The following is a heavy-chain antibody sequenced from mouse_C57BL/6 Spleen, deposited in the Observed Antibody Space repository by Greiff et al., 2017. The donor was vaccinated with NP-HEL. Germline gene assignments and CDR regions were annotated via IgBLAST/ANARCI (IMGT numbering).Heavy chain of an antibody. CDR3: ARVGIYYGNYVGWFAY. CDR1: GYTFTDYY. Sequence: VQLQQSGPELVKPGASVKISCKASGYTFTDYYMNWVKQSHGKSLEWIGDINPNNGGTSYNQKFKGKATLTVDKSSSTAYMELRSLTSEDSAVYYCARVGIYYGNYVGWFAYWGQGTLVTVSA. D-gene: IGHD2-1*01. J-gene: IGHJ3*01. V-gene: IGHV1-26*01. CDR2: INPNNGGT.